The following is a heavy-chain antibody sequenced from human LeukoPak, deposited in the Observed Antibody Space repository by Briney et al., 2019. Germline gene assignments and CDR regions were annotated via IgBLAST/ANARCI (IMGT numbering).Heavy chain of an antibody. CDR2: IYSGGSI. Sequence: PGGSLRLSCAASGFSVSTNYMSWVRQAPGKGLEWVSVIYSGGSIYYADSVKGRFTISRDNSKNTLYLQMNSLRAEDTAVYYCASRDYGDFLPRYWGQGTLVTVSS. D-gene: IGHD4-17*01. J-gene: IGHJ4*02. CDR3: ASRDYGDFLPRY. CDR1: GFSVSTNY. V-gene: IGHV3-53*01.